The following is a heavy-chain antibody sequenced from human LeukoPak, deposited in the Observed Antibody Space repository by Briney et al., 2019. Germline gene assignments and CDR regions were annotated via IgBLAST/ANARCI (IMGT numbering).Heavy chain of an antibody. CDR2: IYHNGNT. V-gene: IGHV4-38-2*01. D-gene: IGHD6-19*01. Sequence: SETLSLTCAVSGYSVSSGFFWGWIRQLPGKGLEWIATIYHNGNTYYNPSLKSRVTISVDTSKNQFSLKVSSVTAADTAVYYCTRGVALSDHGIIDSWGQGTLATVSS. CDR1: GYSVSSGFF. J-gene: IGHJ4*02. CDR3: TRGVALSDHGIIDS.